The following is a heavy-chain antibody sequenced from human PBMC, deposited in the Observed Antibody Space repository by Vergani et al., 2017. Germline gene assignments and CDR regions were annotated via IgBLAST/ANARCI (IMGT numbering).Heavy chain of an antibody. D-gene: IGHD6-6*01. Sequence: QVQLQQWGAGLLKPSETLSLTCAVYGGSFSGYYWSWIRQPPGKGLEWIGEINHSGSTNYNPSLKSRVTISVDTSKNQFSLKLSAVTAADTAVDYCARLDSSSSTLDDAFDIWGQGTMVTVSS. V-gene: IGHV4-34*01. J-gene: IGHJ3*02. CDR1: GGSFSGYY. CDR3: ARLDSSSSTLDDAFDI. CDR2: INHSGST.